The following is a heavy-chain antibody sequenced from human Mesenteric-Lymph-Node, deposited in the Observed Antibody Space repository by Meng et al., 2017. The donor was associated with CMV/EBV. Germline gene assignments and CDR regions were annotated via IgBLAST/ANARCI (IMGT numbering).Heavy chain of an antibody. Sequence: SGYSFPSYWIGWVRQMPGKGLEWMGIIYPGDSDTRYSPSFQGQVTISADKSISTAYLQWSSLKASDTAMYYCARVDYDILTGPFDYWGQGTLVTVSS. D-gene: IGHD3-9*01. CDR3: ARVDYDILTGPFDY. J-gene: IGHJ4*02. CDR1: GYSFPSYW. CDR2: IYPGDSDT. V-gene: IGHV5-51*01.